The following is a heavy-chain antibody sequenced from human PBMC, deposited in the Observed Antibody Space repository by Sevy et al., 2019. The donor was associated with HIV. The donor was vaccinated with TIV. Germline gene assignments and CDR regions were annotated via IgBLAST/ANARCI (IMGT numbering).Heavy chain of an antibody. CDR1: GGSISSYY. Sequence: SETLSLTCTVSGGSISSYYWTWIRQPPGKGLEWIGYRYYTGSANYNPSLKSRVTISVDKSKNQFSLKLSSVTAADTAVYYCARYYYDNTGPGSWFDPWGQGTLVTVSS. CDR3: ARYYYDNTGPGSWFDP. J-gene: IGHJ5*02. D-gene: IGHD3-22*01. V-gene: IGHV4-59*01. CDR2: RYYTGSA.